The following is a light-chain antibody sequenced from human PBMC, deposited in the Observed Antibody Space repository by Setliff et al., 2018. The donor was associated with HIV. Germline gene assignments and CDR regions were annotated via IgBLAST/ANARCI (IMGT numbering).Light chain of an antibody. V-gene: IGLV2-23*02. CDR3: CSYAGSKSFDV. CDR1: ISDVGGFNY. CDR2: EVS. J-gene: IGLJ1*01. Sequence: QSALPQPASVSGSPGQSITISCTGTISDVGGFNYVSWYQQHPGKAPKLMIYEVSNRPSWISNRFSGSKSGNAASLTISGLQPDDEATYYCCSYAGSKSFDVFGTGTRSPS.